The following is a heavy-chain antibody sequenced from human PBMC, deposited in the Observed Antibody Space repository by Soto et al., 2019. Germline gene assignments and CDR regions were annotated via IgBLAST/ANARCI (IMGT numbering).Heavy chain of an antibody. CDR1: GFTFSTYW. Sequence: PGGSLRLSCAASGFTFSTYWMHWVRQAPGKGLVWVSRMNSDGTTTDYADSVKGRFTISRDNAKSTLHLQMNGLRAEDTAVYFCVRGTSGWPGMDYWGQGTLVTVSS. V-gene: IGHV3-74*01. CDR3: VRGTSGWPGMDY. J-gene: IGHJ4*02. CDR2: MNSDGTTT. D-gene: IGHD6-19*01.